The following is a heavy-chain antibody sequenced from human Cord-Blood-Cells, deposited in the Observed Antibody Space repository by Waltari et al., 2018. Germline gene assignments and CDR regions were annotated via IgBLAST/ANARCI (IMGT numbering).Heavy chain of an antibody. CDR1: GFTFDDYA. CDR2: ISWNSGSI. Sequence: EVQLVESGGGLVQPGRSLRLSCAASGFTFDDYAMHWVWQAPGKGLECVSGISWNSGSIGYADSVKGRFTISRDNAKNSLYLQMNSLRAEDTALYYCAKGRGVIHYYYGMDVWGQGTTVTVSS. V-gene: IGHV3-9*01. CDR3: AKGRGVIHYYYGMDV. D-gene: IGHD3-10*01. J-gene: IGHJ6*02.